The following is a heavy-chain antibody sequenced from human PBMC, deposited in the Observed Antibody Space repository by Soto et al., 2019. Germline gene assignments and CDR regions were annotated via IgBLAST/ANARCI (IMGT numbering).Heavy chain of an antibody. CDR1: GNTVPNYA. Sequence: ASVKVSCKASGNTVPNYAIHWVRQAPGQRLEWMGWINGGNGNTYYSQKFQGRVTITRDTSASTAYMELSSLRSEDTAVYYCARTVGYYYGMDVWGQGTTVTVSS. J-gene: IGHJ6*02. V-gene: IGHV1-3*01. D-gene: IGHD4-17*01. CDR3: ARTVGYYYGMDV. CDR2: INGGNGNT.